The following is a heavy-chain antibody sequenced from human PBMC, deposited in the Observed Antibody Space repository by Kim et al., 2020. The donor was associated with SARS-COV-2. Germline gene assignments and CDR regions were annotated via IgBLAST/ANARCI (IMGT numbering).Heavy chain of an antibody. CDR3: ARVLSRDGYLFDY. CDR1: GYTFTTYA. D-gene: IGHD5-12*01. V-gene: IGHV7-4-1*02. Sequence: ASVKVSCKASGYTFTTYAINWVRQAPGQGLEWMAWINTNTGNQRYAQGFTGRFVFSLDTSVSTAYLQISGLKAEDTAVYYCARVLSRDGYLFDYWGQGTLVTVSS. J-gene: IGHJ4*02. CDR2: INTNTGNQ.